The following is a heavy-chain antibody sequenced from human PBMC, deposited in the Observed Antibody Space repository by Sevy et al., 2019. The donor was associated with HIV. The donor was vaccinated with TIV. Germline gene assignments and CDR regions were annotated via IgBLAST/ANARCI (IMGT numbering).Heavy chain of an antibody. CDR3: ARDGYRSGGSCYPNYYNGMDV. CDR2: ISAYNGNT. CDR1: GYTFTSYG. Sequence: ASVKVSCKASGYTFTSYGISWVRQAPGQGLEWMGWISAYNGNTNYAQKLQGRVTMTTDTSTSTAYMELRSLRSDDTAVYYCARDGYRSGGSCYPNYYNGMDVWGQGTTVTVSS. J-gene: IGHJ6*02. V-gene: IGHV1-18*01. D-gene: IGHD2-15*01.